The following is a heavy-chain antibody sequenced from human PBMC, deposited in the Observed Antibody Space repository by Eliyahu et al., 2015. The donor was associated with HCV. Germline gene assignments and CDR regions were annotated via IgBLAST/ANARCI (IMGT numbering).Heavy chain of an antibody. CDR3: ASGGGGIAVTGTGGWFDP. Sequence: QVQLQESGPGLVKPSXTLSLTCTVXGGSIXPSXWSWXRQPPGKGLEWIGYIHYSGSTNYNPSLKSRVTISIDTSKNQFSLNLTSVTAADTAIYYCASGGGGIAVTGTGGWFDPWGQGTLVTVSS. CDR1: GGSIXPSX. V-gene: IGHV4-59*01. CDR2: IHYSGST. J-gene: IGHJ5*02. D-gene: IGHD6-19*01.